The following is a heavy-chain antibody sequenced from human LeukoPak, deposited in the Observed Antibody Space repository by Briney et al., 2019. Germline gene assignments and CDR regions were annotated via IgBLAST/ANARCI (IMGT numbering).Heavy chain of an antibody. J-gene: IGHJ6*03. Sequence: GGSLRLSCAASGFTFNSYGMHWVRQAPGKGLEWVAFIRYDGSNKYYVDSVKGRFTISRDNSKNTLYLQMNSLTVEDTAIYYCAKNADRGAYCRGGSCYPYYYYYMDVWGTGTTVTISS. CDR1: GFTFNSYG. V-gene: IGHV3-30*02. CDR2: IRYDGSNK. D-gene: IGHD2-15*01. CDR3: AKNADRGAYCRGGSCYPYYYYYMDV.